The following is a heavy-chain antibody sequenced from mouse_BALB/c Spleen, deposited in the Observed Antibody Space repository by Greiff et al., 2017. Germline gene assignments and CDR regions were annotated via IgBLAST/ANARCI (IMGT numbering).Heavy chain of an antibody. CDR1: GFTFSSYG. CDR2: INSNGGST. Sequence: EVQGVESGGGLVQPGGSLKLSCAASGFTFSSYGMSWVRQTPDKRLELVATINSNGGSTYYPDSVKGRFTISRDNAKNTLYLQMSSLKSEDTAMYYCASTMITAFDYWGQGTTLTVSS. J-gene: IGHJ2*01. CDR3: ASTMITAFDY. V-gene: IGHV5-6-3*01. D-gene: IGHD2-4*01.